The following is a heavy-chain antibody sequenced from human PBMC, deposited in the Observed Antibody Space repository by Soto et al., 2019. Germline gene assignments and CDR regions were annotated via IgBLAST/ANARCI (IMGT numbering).Heavy chain of an antibody. CDR3: ARGSWEVHGSGSFSAYCYYSTDV. CDR1: GGSISRYY. V-gene: IGHV4-59*01. CDR2: IYYSGST. Sequence: SETLSLTCTVSGGSISRYYWSWIRQPPGKGLEWIGYIYYSGSTNYNPSLKSRVTISVDTSKNQFSLRLSSVTAADTAVYYCARGSWEVHGSGSFSAYCYYSTDVWGKGTTGTLSS. J-gene: IGHJ6*03. D-gene: IGHD3-10*01.